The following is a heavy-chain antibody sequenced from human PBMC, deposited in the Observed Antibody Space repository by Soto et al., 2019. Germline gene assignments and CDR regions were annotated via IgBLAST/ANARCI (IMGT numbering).Heavy chain of an antibody. CDR1: GGSISSGGYY. Sequence: SETLSLTCTVSGGSISSGGYYWGWIRQPPGKGLEWIGSIYHSGSTYYNPSLKSRVTISVDTSKNQFSLKLSSVTAADTAVYYCARVYEQQLVPYYFDYWGQGTLVTVSS. V-gene: IGHV4-39*07. CDR2: IYHSGST. J-gene: IGHJ4*02. CDR3: ARVYEQQLVPYYFDY. D-gene: IGHD6-13*01.